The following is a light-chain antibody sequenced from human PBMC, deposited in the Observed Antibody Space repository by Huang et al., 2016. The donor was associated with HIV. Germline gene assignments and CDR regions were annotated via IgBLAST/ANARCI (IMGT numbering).Light chain of an antibody. CDR3: QQCAHLPIT. J-gene: IGKJ5*01. Sequence: IQMTQSPSSLSASVGDRVTITCQASQHISNRLNWYEQKPGKAPDLLIYDASTLETGVPARFSGRGSGTNFSVTISSLQPDDFATYYCQQCAHLPITFGQGTRLEMK. V-gene: IGKV1-33*01. CDR1: QHISNR. CDR2: DAS.